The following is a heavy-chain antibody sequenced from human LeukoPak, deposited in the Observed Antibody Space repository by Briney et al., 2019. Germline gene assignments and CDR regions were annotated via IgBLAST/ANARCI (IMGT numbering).Heavy chain of an antibody. D-gene: IGHD4-17*01. J-gene: IGHJ4*02. Sequence: SETLSLTCTVSGDSLSSSDNYWSWIRQPAGKGLEWIGRISPSGSTIYNPSLKSRVTLSVDTSKNQFSLKLTSVTAADTAIYYCARGSVRLDYWGQGTLVTVSS. V-gene: IGHV4-61*02. CDR2: ISPSGST. CDR1: GDSLSSSDNY. CDR3: ARGSVRLDY.